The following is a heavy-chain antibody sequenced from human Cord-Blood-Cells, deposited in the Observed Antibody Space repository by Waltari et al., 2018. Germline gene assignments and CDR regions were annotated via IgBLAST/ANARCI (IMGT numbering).Heavy chain of an antibody. D-gene: IGHD6-13*01. J-gene: IGHJ5*02. CDR1: CYSISSGYY. Sequence: QVQLQESGPGPVKPSETLSLTCTVSCYSISSGYYWALLRPPPGKGLEWIGSIYHSGSTYYNPSLKSRVTISVDTSKNQFSLKLSSVTAADTAVYYCARVRWDSSSWYWFDPWGQGTLVTVSS. CDR3: ARVRWDSSSWYWFDP. V-gene: IGHV4-38-2*02. CDR2: IYHSGST.